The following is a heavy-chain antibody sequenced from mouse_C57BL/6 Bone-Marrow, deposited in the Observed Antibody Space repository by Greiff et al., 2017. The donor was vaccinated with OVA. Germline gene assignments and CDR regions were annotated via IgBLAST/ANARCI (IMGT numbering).Heavy chain of an antibody. CDR2: IYPGSGST. Sequence: QVQLQQPGAELVKPGASVKMSCKASGYTFTSYWITWVKQRPGQGLEWIGDIYPGSGSTNYNEKFKSKATLTVDTSSSTAYMQLSSLTSEDSAVYYCARSELGRYYAMDYWGQGTSGTVSS. V-gene: IGHV1-55*01. J-gene: IGHJ4*01. CDR3: ARSELGRYYAMDY. CDR1: GYTFTSYW. D-gene: IGHD4-1*01.